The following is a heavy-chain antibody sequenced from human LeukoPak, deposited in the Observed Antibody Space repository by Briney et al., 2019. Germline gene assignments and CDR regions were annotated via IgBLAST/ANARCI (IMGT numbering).Heavy chain of an antibody. CDR1: GFTVSSNY. J-gene: IGHJ6*02. CDR3: ARDRYNWNYYYGMDV. CDR2: IYSGGST. V-gene: IGHV3-66*01. Sequence: PGGSLRLSCAASGFTVSSNYMSWVRQAPGKGLEWVSVIYSGGSTYCADSVKGRFTISRDNSKNTPYLQMNSLRAEDTAVYYCARDRYNWNYYYGMDVWGQGTTVTVSS. D-gene: IGHD1-20*01.